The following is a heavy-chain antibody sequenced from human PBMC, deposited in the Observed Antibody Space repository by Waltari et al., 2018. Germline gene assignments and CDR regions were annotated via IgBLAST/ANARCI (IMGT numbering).Heavy chain of an antibody. V-gene: IGHV4-31*03. CDR1: GGSISSGGYY. Sequence: QVQLQESGPGLVKPSQTLSLTCTVSGGSISSGGYYWSWIRQHPVKGLEWIGYSYYSVSTYYNPSLKSRVTISVDTSKNQFSLKLSSVTAADTAVYYCARGAIVDAFDIWGQGTMVTVSS. CDR2: SYYSVST. CDR3: ARGAIVDAFDI. J-gene: IGHJ3*02. D-gene: IGHD3-16*01.